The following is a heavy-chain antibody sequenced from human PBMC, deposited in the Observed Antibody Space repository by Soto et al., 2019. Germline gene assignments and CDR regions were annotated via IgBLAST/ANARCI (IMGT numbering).Heavy chain of an antibody. Sequence: PGGSLRLSCSASGFTFSGSAMHWVRQASGKGLEWVGRIRSKANSYATAYAASVKGRFTISRDDSKNTAYLQMNSLKTEDTAVYYCTRLFNGYCSSTSCSGGNHYYMDVWGKGTTVTVSS. CDR2: IRSKANSYAT. V-gene: IGHV3-73*01. J-gene: IGHJ6*03. D-gene: IGHD2-2*03. CDR3: TRLFNGYCSSTSCSGGNHYYMDV. CDR1: GFTFSGSA.